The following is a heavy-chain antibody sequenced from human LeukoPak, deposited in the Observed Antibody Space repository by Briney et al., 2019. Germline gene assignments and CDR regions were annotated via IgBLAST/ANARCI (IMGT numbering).Heavy chain of an antibody. J-gene: IGHJ5*02. CDR2: IIPIFGTA. CDR1: GGTFSSYA. Sequence: SVKVSCKASGGTFSSYAISWVRQAPGQGLEWMGGIIPIFGTANYAQKFQGRVTITADESTNTAYMELSSLRSEDTAVYYCARRSSSWKNWFDPWGQGTLVTVSS. CDR3: ARRSSSWKNWFDP. D-gene: IGHD6-13*01. V-gene: IGHV1-69*13.